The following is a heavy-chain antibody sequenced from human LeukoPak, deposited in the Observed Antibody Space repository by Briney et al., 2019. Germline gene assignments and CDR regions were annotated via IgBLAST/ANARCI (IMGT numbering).Heavy chain of an antibody. CDR1: GXTVSSKY. CDR2: IYSDDNT. J-gene: IGHJ6*02. Sequence: PGGSLRLSCSASGXTVSSKYMTWVRQAQGKGLEWVSVIYSDDNTYYADSVKGRFTISRDNSKNTLYLQMNSLRAEDTAVYYCARVLRGDYGMDVWGQGTTVTVSS. CDR3: ARVLRGDYGMDV. D-gene: IGHD2-21*02. V-gene: IGHV3-53*01.